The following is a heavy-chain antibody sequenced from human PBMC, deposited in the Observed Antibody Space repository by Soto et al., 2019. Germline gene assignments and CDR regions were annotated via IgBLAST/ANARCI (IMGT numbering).Heavy chain of an antibody. J-gene: IGHJ5*02. V-gene: IGHV4-38-2*02. D-gene: IGHD7-27*01. CDR2: IYYSGIT. CDR3: ARQDVRAWGRFDP. Sequence: SETLSLTCTVSGYSINIDDYWGGIRQPPGKGLEWIGTIYYSGITYYNPSLQSRVTISVDTSKNQFSLRLSFVTAADAALYFCARQDVRAWGRFDPWGQGTLVTVSS. CDR1: GYSINIDDY.